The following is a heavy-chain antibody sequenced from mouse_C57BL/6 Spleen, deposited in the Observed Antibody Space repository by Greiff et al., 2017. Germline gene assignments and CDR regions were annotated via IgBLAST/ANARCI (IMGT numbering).Heavy chain of an antibody. Sequence: QVQLQQPGAELVMPGASVKLSCKASGYTFTSYWMHWVKQRPGQGLEWIGEIDPSDSYTNYNQKFKGKSTLTVDKSSSTAYMQLSSLTSEDSAVYYCARRYWDDAMDYWGQGTSVTVSS. D-gene: IGHD4-1*01. CDR3: ARRYWDDAMDY. V-gene: IGHV1-69*01. CDR2: IDPSDSYT. CDR1: GYTFTSYW. J-gene: IGHJ4*01.